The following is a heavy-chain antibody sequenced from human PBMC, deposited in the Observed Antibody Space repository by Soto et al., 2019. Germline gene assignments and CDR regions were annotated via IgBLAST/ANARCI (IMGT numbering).Heavy chain of an antibody. CDR1: GGTFSSYA. D-gene: IGHD3-3*01. V-gene: IGHV1-69*06. CDR3: ARSGFTIFGVVIEPQSGTYYYYGMDV. Sequence: ASVKVSCKASGGTFSSYAISWVRQAPGQGLEWMGGIIPIFGTANYAQKFQGRVTITADKSTSTAYMELSSLRSEGTAVYYCARSGFTIFGVVIEPQSGTYYYYGMDVWGQGTTVTVSS. J-gene: IGHJ6*02. CDR2: IIPIFGTA.